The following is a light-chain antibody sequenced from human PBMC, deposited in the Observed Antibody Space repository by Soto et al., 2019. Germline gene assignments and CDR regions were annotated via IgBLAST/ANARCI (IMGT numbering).Light chain of an antibody. CDR1: QSVTGRF. CDR2: GAS. CDR3: QQYGTSPT. V-gene: IGKV3-20*01. J-gene: IGKJ1*01. Sequence: EIVLTQSPGTLSLSPGERATLSCRANQSVTGRFLAWYHQKPGQAPRLLIYGASTRATGIPDRFSGSGSGTDFALTISRLEPEDFAVDYCQQYGTSPTFGQGTKVEIK.